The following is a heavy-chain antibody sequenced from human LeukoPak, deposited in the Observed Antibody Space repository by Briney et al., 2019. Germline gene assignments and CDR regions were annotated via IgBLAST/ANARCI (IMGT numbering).Heavy chain of an antibody. CDR1: GFSLSSPGMC. V-gene: IGHV2-70*11. D-gene: IGHD5-24*01. CDR2: IDWDYDT. CDR3: ARIPLRDDYQSYAFDM. Sequence: RTSGPALVKPTQTLTLTCTFYGFSLSSPGMCVSWIRQPPGKALEWLARIDWDYDTYYNTSLKTRLTISKDTPKTQVVLTMTNMDPVDTATYYCARIPLRDDYQSYAFDMWGQGTMVSVSS. J-gene: IGHJ3*02.